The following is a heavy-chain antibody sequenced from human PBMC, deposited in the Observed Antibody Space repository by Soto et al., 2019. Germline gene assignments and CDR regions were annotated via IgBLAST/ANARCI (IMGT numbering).Heavy chain of an antibody. Sequence: SQPLSLTCAISGDSVSSNSAAWNWIRQSPSRGLEWLGRTYYRSKWYNDYAVSVKSRITINPDTSKNQFSLQLNSVTPEDTAVYYCARGYSSSSGNYFGMDVWGQGTTVTVSS. D-gene: IGHD6-6*01. CDR2: TYYRSKWYN. CDR3: ARGYSSSSGNYFGMDV. V-gene: IGHV6-1*01. J-gene: IGHJ6*02. CDR1: GDSVSSNSAA.